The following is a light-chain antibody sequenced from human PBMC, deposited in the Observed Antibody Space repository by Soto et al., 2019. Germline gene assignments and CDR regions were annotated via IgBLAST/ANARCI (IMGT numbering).Light chain of an antibody. J-gene: IGLJ2*01. CDR2: EVN. Sequence: QSVLTQPPSASGSPGQSVTISCTGTSSDIGSYNHVSWYQQHPGKAPKLMIYEVNKRPSGVPDRFSGSKSGNTASLTVSGLQPEDEADYHCGSYAGSNLLLFGGGTKLTVL. CDR3: GSYAGSNLLL. CDR1: SSDIGSYNH. V-gene: IGLV2-8*01.